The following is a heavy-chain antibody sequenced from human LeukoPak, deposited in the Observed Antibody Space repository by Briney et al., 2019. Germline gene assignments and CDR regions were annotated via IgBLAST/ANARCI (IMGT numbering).Heavy chain of an antibody. CDR3: ARQGGDCRSATPCYERRFDY. CDR1: GGSISSYY. Sequence: SETLSLTCTVSGGSISSYYWSWIRQPPGKGLEWIGYIYHSGITNYNPSLKSRVSISVDTSKNQFSLRLSSVTAADTAVYYCARQGGDCRSATPCYERRFDYWGQGTLVTVSS. J-gene: IGHJ4*02. V-gene: IGHV4-59*01. D-gene: IGHD2-2*01. CDR2: IYHSGIT.